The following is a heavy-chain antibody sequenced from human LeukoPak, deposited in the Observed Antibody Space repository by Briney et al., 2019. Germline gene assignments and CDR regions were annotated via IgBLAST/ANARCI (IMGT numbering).Heavy chain of an antibody. CDR2: INSDGSST. Sequence: GGSLRLSCAASGFTFSSYWMHWVRQAPGKGLVWVSRINSDGSSTSYADSVKGRFTISRDNAKNTLYLQMNSLRAEDTAVYYCARDSIVVVPAAIHWFDPGAREPWSPSPQ. J-gene: IGHJ5*02. CDR3: ARDSIVVVPAAIHWFDP. V-gene: IGHV3-74*01. D-gene: IGHD2-2*01. CDR1: GFTFSSYW.